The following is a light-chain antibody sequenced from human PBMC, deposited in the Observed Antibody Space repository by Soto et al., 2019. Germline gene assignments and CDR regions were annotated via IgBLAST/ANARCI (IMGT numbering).Light chain of an antibody. CDR2: AAS. V-gene: IGKV1-8*01. CDR3: QQANSFPLT. CDR1: QGISGY. J-gene: IGKJ4*01. Sequence: AIRMTQSPSSLSASTGDRVTITCRASQGISGYLAWYQQKPGKAPKLLIYAASTLQSGVPSRFSGSGSGTDFTLTISSLQPEDFATYYCQQANSFPLTFGGGTKVDIK.